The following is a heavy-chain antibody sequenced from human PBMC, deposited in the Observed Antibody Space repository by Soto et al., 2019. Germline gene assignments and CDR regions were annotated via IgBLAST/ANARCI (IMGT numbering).Heavy chain of an antibody. D-gene: IGHD5-18*01. Sequence: QVQLVQSGAEVKKPASSVKVSCKAPGGTFSTYAISWVRQAPGQGPEWMGGIIPMFGTANYAQRFQDRVTITADESTNTVYMELSSLRSEDTAVYLCASGIQLWLRRINNGYSGWGQGTLVTVSP. J-gene: IGHJ4*02. CDR3: ASGIQLWLRRINNGYSG. CDR1: GGTFSTYA. V-gene: IGHV1-69*12. CDR2: IIPMFGTA.